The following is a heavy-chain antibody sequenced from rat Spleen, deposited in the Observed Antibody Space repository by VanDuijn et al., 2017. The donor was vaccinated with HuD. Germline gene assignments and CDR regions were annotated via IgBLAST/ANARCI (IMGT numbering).Heavy chain of an antibody. D-gene: IGHD1-1*01. CDR2: VNPDGSNY. CDR3: VTSSGDLNWFPY. V-gene: IGHV5-35*01. J-gene: IGHJ3*01. CDR1: GFTFKNYW. Sequence: GQLVESGGGLVQPGRSLKLSCVASGFTFKNYWMSWIRQAPGEGLEWVASVNPDGSNYYYSDTVKGRFVISKDKAKNTGYLQMNNLRSEDTAMYYCVTSSGDLNWFPYWGQGTLVTVSS.